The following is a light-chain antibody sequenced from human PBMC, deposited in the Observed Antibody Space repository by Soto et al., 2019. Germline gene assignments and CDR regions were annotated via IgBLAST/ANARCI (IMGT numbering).Light chain of an antibody. Sequence: DIQLTQSPSTLSGSVGDRVTITWLASQTISSRLAWYQQKPGKAPKLLIYKASTLKSGVPSRFSGSGSGTEFTLTISSLQPDDFATYYCQQSYSTPSTFGQGTKVDIK. CDR2: KAS. CDR3: QQSYSTPST. V-gene: IGKV1-5*03. J-gene: IGKJ1*01. CDR1: QTISSR.